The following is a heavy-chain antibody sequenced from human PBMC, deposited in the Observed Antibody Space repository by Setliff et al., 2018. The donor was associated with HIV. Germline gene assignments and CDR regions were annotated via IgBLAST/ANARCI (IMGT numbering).Heavy chain of an antibody. J-gene: IGHJ3*02. V-gene: IGHV4-39*07. CDR3: ARGLIVVVPAAIIRYDAFDI. D-gene: IGHD2-2*01. CDR1: GGSISSSSYY. Sequence: SETLSLTCTVSGGSISSSSYYWGWIRQPPGKGLEWIGSIYYSGSTYYNPSLKSRVTISVDTSKNQFSLKLSSVTAADTAVYYCARGLIVVVPAAIIRYDAFDIWGQGTMVTVS. CDR2: IYYSGST.